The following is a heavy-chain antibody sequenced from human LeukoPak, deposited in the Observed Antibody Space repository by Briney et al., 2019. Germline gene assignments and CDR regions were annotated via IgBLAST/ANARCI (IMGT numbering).Heavy chain of an antibody. CDR1: GGSISSSSYY. CDR2: IYYSGST. J-gene: IGHJ5*02. D-gene: IGHD3-3*01. Sequence: SETLSLTCTVSGGSISSSSYYWGWIRQPPGKGLEWIGSIYYSGSTYYNPSLKSRVTISVDTSKNQFSLKLSSVTAADTAVYYCARVGIFGVVPRWFDPWGQGTLVTVSS. V-gene: IGHV4-39*07. CDR3: ARVGIFGVVPRWFDP.